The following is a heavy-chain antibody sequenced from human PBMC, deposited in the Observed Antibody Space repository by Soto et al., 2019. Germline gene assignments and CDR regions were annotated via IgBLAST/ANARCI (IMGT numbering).Heavy chain of an antibody. CDR1: CFTFSNYG. J-gene: IGHJ6*01. CDR2: IWHDGNNK. D-gene: IGHD1-26*01. CDR3: ASDLVGASDSYGLDV. Sequence: GGSLRLSCAASCFTFSNYGMHLVRQAPGKGLEWVAIIWHDGNNKYYADSVIGRFIISRDNSKNRLYLQMNSLRAEDTAVYYCASDLVGASDSYGLDVWGQGTPVTVSS. V-gene: IGHV3-33*01.